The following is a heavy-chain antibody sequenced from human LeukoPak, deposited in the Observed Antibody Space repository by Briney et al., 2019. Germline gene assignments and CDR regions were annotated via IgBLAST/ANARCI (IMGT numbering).Heavy chain of an antibody. D-gene: IGHD6-13*01. CDR3: AKGGPAAAGFYYYYYMDV. CDR1: GFTFSSYE. V-gene: IGHV3-48*03. CDR2: ISSSGSTI. Sequence: GGSLRLSCAASGFTFSSYEMNWVRQAPGKGLEWVSYISSSGSTIYYADSVKGRFTISRDNSKNTLYLQMNSLRAEDTAVYYCAKGGPAAAGFYYYYYMDVWGKGTTVTVSS. J-gene: IGHJ6*03.